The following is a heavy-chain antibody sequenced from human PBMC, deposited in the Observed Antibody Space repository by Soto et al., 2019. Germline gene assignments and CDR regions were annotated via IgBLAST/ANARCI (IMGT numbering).Heavy chain of an antibody. CDR3: ARDYXRYEYWSGYYRPRGMDV. J-gene: IGHJ6*02. CDR1: ECTCSNND. CDR2: IWFDGSQK. Sequence: PGGALRRSCVASECTCSNNDKHWVRQAPGKGLEWVAVIWFDGSQKYYGDSVKGRFTISRDNSKNTLYLETNSLRAEDTGVYYCARDYXRYEYWSGYYRPRGMDVWGQGTTVTVSS. D-gene: IGHD3-3*01. V-gene: IGHV3-33*01.